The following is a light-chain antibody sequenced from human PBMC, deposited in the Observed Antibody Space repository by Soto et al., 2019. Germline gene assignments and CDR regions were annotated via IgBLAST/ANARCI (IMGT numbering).Light chain of an antibody. Sequence: IGFPQSPGPPSFSPGERATLSCRASQSVSSSYLAWYQQKPGQAPRLLIYGASSRATGIPDRFSGSGSGTDFTLTISRLEPEDFAVYYCQQYGSSLFTFGQGTRLEVK. V-gene: IGKV3-20*01. CDR2: GAS. J-gene: IGKJ5*01. CDR1: QSVSSSY. CDR3: QQYGSSLFT.